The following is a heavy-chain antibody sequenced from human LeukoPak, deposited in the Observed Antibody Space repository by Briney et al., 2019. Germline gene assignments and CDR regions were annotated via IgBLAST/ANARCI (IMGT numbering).Heavy chain of an antibody. D-gene: IGHD3-10*01. J-gene: IGHJ6*03. V-gene: IGHV3-30*18. CDR2: ISYDGSKK. Sequence: GGSLRLSCAASGFTFSTYGMHWVRQAPGKGLEWVAVISYDGSKKHYADSVKGRFTISRDNSKNTVYLQMNSLRAEDTAVYYCAKGLGSLVAGGMDVWGRGTTVTVSS. CDR1: GFTFSTYG. CDR3: AKGLGSLVAGGMDV.